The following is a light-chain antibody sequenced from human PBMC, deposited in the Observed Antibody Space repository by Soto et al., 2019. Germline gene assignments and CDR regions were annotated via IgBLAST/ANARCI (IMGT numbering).Light chain of an antibody. Sequence: QSVLTQPASVSGSPGQSITISCTGTSSDVGSYNRVSWYQQHPGKAPKLMIYEGSKRPSGVSNRFSGSKSGNTASLTISGLQAEDEADYYCCSYAGSSTFAVFGGGTKVTVL. J-gene: IGLJ2*01. CDR1: SSDVGSYNR. CDR3: CSYAGSSTFAV. CDR2: EGS. V-gene: IGLV2-23*03.